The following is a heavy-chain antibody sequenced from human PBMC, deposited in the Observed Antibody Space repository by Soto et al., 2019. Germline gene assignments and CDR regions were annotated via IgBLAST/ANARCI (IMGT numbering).Heavy chain of an antibody. V-gene: IGHV1-18*01. CDR2: ISPHNFNT. J-gene: IGHJ4*02. CDR3: ARDEGGYDILTGYYKAHHFDY. CDR1: GYTFTHFY. D-gene: IGHD3-9*01. Sequence: EASVKVSCKASGYTFTHFYITWVRQAPGQGLEWMGAISPHNFNTNYAQKFRGRVTLTTEKSTNTAYMDLRSLTPDDTAVYYCARDEGGYDILTGYYKAHHFDYWGQGVPVTVSS.